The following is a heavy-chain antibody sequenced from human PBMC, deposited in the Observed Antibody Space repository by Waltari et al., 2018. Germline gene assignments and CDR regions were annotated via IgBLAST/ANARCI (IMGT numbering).Heavy chain of an antibody. CDR3: ATGPRYDNYGWFDP. V-gene: IGHV4-4*07. CDR2: VYATGST. CDR1: GGSISSYY. D-gene: IGHD4-17*01. J-gene: IGHJ5*02. Sequence: PGLVKPSETLSLTCNVSGGSISSYYWSWIRQPAGKGLEWIGRVYATGSTNYNPSLKSRVTMSLDTSKNLFSLKLSSVTAADTAVYYCATGPRYDNYGWFDPWGQGTLVTVSS.